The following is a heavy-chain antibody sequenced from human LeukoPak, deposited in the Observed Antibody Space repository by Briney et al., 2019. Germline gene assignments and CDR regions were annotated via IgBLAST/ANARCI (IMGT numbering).Heavy chain of an antibody. Sequence: ASVKVSCKASGVTVSSYAISWVRQAPVQGLEWMGRIIPVLGIANYAQKFQGRVTITADKSTSTAYMELSSLRSEDTAVYYCARVGTYYYYAMDVWGQGTTVTVSS. V-gene: IGHV1-69*04. D-gene: IGHD3-10*01. J-gene: IGHJ6*02. CDR2: IIPVLGIA. CDR3: ARVGTYYYYAMDV. CDR1: GVTVSSYA.